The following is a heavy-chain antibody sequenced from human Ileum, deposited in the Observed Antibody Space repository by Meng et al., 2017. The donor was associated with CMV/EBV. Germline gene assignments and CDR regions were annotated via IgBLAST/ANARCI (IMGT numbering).Heavy chain of an antibody. CDR1: GFRVSNNH. Sequence: SLSLSCAVSGFRVSNNHVSWVRQAPGKGLAWVSVIYGDGVTYYSESVKGRFTVSRDTSKSTVYLQMNSLRVEDTALYYCHGAGGYSLWGQGTLVTVSS. J-gene: IGHJ4*01. CDR3: HGAGGYSL. D-gene: IGHD3-16*02. CDR2: IYGDGVT. V-gene: IGHV3-53*01.